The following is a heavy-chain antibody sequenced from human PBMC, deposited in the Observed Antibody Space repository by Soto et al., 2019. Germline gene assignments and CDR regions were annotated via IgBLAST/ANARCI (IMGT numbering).Heavy chain of an antibody. CDR1: GYSFTSYW. CDR3: ARHYDLRGYSGYDLSEWFDP. D-gene: IGHD5-12*01. Sequence: GESLKISCKGSGYSFTSYWIGWVRQMPGKGLEWMGIIYPGDSDTRYSPSFQGQVTISADKSISTAYLQWSSLKASDTAMYYCARHYDLRGYSGYDLSEWFDPWGQGTLVTVSS. CDR2: IYPGDSDT. J-gene: IGHJ5*02. V-gene: IGHV5-51*01.